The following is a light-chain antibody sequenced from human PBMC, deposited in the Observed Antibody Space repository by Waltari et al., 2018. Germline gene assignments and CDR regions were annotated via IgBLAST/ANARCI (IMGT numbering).Light chain of an antibody. CDR3: QQLNSYLP. CDR2: GAS. CDR1: QVIANF. V-gene: IGKV1-9*01. Sequence: QLTQSPSSLSASVGDRVTITCRASQVIANFLAWYQQQPGQAPKLLIYGASTLQTGVPSRFSGSGFGTDFSLTISSLQPEDFATYYCQQLNSYLPFGGGTKVEIK. J-gene: IGKJ4*01.